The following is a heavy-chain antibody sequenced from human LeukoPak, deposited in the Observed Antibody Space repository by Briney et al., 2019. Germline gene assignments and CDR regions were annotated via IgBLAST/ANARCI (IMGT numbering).Heavy chain of an antibody. CDR1: GFTFSIYW. Sequence: GGSLRLSCTASGFTFSIYWMSWVRQAPGKGLEWVASIKEDGSEEHYVDSVKGRFTISRDNARNSVRVQMNSLRAEDTAVYYCARDLTVVTPIWGQGTLVPVSS. CDR2: IKEDGSEE. V-gene: IGHV3-7*01. J-gene: IGHJ4*02. D-gene: IGHD4-23*01. CDR3: ARDLTVVTPI.